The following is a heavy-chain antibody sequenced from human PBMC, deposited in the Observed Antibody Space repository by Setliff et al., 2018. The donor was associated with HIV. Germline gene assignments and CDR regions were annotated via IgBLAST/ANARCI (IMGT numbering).Heavy chain of an antibody. CDR3: AREGPGPQFYDSSGYPYYFDY. Sequence: TLSLTCTVSGGSISSHYWNWIRRPPGKGLEWIGSINYSGSTNYDPSLKGRVTISVDTSKNQFSLKLMSVTAADTAVYYCAREGPGPQFYDSSGYPYYFDYWGQGTLVTVSS. CDR2: INYSGST. D-gene: IGHD3-22*01. V-gene: IGHV4-59*11. J-gene: IGHJ4*02. CDR1: GGSISSHY.